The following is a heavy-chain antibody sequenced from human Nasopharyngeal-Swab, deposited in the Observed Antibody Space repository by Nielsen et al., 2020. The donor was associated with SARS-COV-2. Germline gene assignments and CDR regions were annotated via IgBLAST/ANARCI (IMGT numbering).Heavy chain of an antibody. V-gene: IGHV1-8*01. CDR3: ARLSNYDFWSGYYAYMDV. Sequence: ASLKVSCKASGDTFTSYDINWVRQATGQGLEWMGWMNPNSGNTGYAQKFQGRVTMTRNTSISTAYMELSSLRSEDTAVYYCARLSNYDFWSGYYAYMDVWGKGTTVTVSS. CDR2: MNPNSGNT. CDR1: GDTFTSYD. J-gene: IGHJ6*03. D-gene: IGHD3-3*01.